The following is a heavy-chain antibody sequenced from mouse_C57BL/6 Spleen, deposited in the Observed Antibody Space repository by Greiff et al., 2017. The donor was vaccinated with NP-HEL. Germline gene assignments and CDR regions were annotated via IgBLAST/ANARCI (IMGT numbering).Heavy chain of an antibody. V-gene: IGHV1-82*01. CDR2: IYPGDGDT. J-gene: IGHJ1*03. Sequence: VQLQQSGPELVKPGASVKISCKASGYAFSSSWMNWVKQRPGKGLEWIGRIYPGDGDTNYNGKFKGKATLTADKSSSTAYMQLSSLTSEDSAVYFCARGRSNFYWYCDVWGTGTTVTVSS. CDR1: GYAFSSSW. CDR3: ARGRSNFYWYCDV. D-gene: IGHD2-5*01.